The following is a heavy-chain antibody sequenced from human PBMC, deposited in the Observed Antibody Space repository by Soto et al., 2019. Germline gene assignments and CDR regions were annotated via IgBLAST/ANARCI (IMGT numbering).Heavy chain of an antibody. CDR3: ARDIGGGEDV. D-gene: IGHD3-16*01. V-gene: IGHV1-18*01. CDR2: INVYNGDT. CDR1: GYTFSSSS. J-gene: IGHJ6*02. Sequence: QVQLVQSGVEVKKPGASVKVSCKASGYTFSSSSISWVRQAPGQGLEWMGWINVYNGDTIYVQKFQGRVTMTTDTSPSTAYMELTSLTSDDTAIYYCARDIGGGEDVWGQGTTVTVSS.